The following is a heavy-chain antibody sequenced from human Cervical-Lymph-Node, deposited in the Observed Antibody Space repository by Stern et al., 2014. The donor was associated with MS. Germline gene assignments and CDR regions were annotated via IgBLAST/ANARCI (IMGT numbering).Heavy chain of an antibody. D-gene: IGHD1/OR15-1a*01. CDR3: ARINGGADGTGVDY. Sequence: QVTLRESGPALVKPTQTLTLTCTFSGFSLRTSGMYVSWVRQSPGKALEWLGLIDWDVDRYSVTSLKARLSISKVTSKNQVILTMTNMDPVDTGTYYCARINGGADGTGVDYWGQGTLVTVSS. V-gene: IGHV2-70*20. CDR1: GFSLRTSGMY. CDR2: IDWDVDR. J-gene: IGHJ4*02.